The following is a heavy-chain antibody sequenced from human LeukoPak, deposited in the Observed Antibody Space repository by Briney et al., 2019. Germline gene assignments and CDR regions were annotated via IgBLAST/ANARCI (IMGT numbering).Heavy chain of an antibody. CDR3: ARDRGTTSIDH. V-gene: IGHV3-33*01. Sequence: GGSLRLSCTAAGLTFSSSGMHWVRQAPGKGLEWVGLIWFDGSNKYYADSVKGRFTISRDNSKNTLYLQMNSLRAEDTAVYYCARDRGTTSIDHWGQGTLVTVSS. CDR2: IWFDGSNK. CDR1: GLTFSSSG. J-gene: IGHJ4*02. D-gene: IGHD1-1*01.